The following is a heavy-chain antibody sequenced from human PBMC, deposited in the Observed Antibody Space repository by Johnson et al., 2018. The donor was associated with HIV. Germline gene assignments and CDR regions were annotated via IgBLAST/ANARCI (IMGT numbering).Heavy chain of an antibody. J-gene: IGHJ3*02. CDR1: GFTFSSYD. V-gene: IGHV3-13*01. Sequence: VQLVESGGGLVQPGGSLRLSCAASGFTFSSYDMHWVRQATGKGLEWVSAIGPAGDTYYPGSVKGRFTISRENAKNSLYLQMNSLRAGDTAVYYCAVLWFGDLWAFDIWGQGTKVTVSS. D-gene: IGHD3-10*01. CDR2: IGPAGDT. CDR3: AVLWFGDLWAFDI.